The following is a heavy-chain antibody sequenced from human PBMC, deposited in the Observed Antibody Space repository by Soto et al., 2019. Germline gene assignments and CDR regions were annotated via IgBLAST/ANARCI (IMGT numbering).Heavy chain of an antibody. J-gene: IGHJ4*02. CDR1: GFTFSSNG. Sequence: PWGALRLSCAASGFTFSSNGMTWVRQAPGKGLEWVSIISGDSTSTFYADSVKGRFTVSRDNSKNTLYLQMNSLRAEDTAMYYCLKDNNWDDPGWGQGTLVTVSS. V-gene: IGHV3-23*01. CDR3: LKDNNWDDPG. D-gene: IGHD1-1*01. CDR2: ISGDSTST.